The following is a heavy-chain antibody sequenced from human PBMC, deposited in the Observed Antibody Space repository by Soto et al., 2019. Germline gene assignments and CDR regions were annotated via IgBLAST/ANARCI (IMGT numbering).Heavy chain of an antibody. CDR1: GDTFNFYT. Sequence: QVQLVQSGAEVKKPGSSVKVSCKASGDTFNFYTINWVRQAPGLGLEWMGRFNPILSFSNSALKFQGRVTLTADKSTGTAYMVLSSLRSEDTAIYYCATSFGSGSRVFDYWGQGALVTVSS. D-gene: IGHD3-10*01. CDR2: FNPILSFS. J-gene: IGHJ4*02. CDR3: ATSFGSGSRVFDY. V-gene: IGHV1-69*02.